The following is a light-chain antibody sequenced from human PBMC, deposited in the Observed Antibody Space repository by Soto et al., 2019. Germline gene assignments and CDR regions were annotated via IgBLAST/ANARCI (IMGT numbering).Light chain of an antibody. Sequence: DIVLTQSPDTLSLSPGESATLSCRASQSLVRYLAWYQQKPGQAPRLLIYGASSRASGIPDRFSGSGSGADFTLSITRLEPEDFALYYCQQYGSTPLTFGGGTKVDIK. J-gene: IGKJ4*01. CDR1: QSLVRY. CDR2: GAS. CDR3: QQYGSTPLT. V-gene: IGKV3-20*01.